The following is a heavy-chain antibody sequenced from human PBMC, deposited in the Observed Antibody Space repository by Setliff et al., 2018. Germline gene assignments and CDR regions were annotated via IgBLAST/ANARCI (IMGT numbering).Heavy chain of an antibody. CDR2: MNPNNGRA. J-gene: IGHJ4*02. CDR1: GSIFSNSD. V-gene: IGHV1-8*02. Sequence: ASVKVSCKASGSIFSNSDINWVRQTTGQGLEWMGWMNPNNGRAGYTQKFQDRVIMTRSASLSSAYMELTNLTPDDTAVYFCARGRLAWGIDYWGQGTLVTVSS. CDR3: ARGRLAWGIDY. D-gene: IGHD3-16*01.